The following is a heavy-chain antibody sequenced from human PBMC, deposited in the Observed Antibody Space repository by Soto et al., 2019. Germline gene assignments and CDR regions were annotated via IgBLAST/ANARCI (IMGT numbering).Heavy chain of an antibody. CDR2: MNQDGSEK. D-gene: IGHD6-19*01. CDR1: GLSVNISW. Sequence: WGSLRLSCAASGLSVNISWVSLVRQAPGKGLEWVASMNQDGSEKYYVDSVKGRFTISRDNAKNSLFLQMNSLRAEDTAVYYCASVRVAVGFDYWGQGTPVPVSS. CDR3: ASVRVAVGFDY. J-gene: IGHJ4*02. V-gene: IGHV3-7*01.